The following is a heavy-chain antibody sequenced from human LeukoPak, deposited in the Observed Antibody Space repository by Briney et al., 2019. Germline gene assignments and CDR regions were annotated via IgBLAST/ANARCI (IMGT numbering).Heavy chain of an antibody. V-gene: IGHV3-11*04. CDR1: AFTFSDYY. CDR3: ARVAYYYDSSGYYYFDY. J-gene: IGHJ4*02. D-gene: IGHD3-22*01. CDR2: ISTSGSTI. Sequence: SLRPSWAVSAFTFSDYYMSWIRQPPGKGLEWVSYISTSGSTIYYADSVKERFTISRDNAKNSLYLPMNSLRAEDTSVYYCARVAYYYDSSGYYYFDYWGQGTLVTVSS.